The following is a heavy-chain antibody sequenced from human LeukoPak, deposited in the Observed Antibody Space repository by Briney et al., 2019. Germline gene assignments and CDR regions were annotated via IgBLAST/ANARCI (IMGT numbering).Heavy chain of an antibody. J-gene: IGHJ4*02. CDR2: MNQDGSEK. Sequence: GGSLRLSCASSGFTFSSYWMSWVRQAPGKGLEWVANMNQDGSEKYYVDSVKGRFTISRDNAKNSLSLQMNSLRAEDTAVYYCARGSGTFYYYWGQGTLVTVSS. V-gene: IGHV3-7*05. CDR1: GFTFSSYW. D-gene: IGHD1-26*01. CDR3: ARGSGTFYYY.